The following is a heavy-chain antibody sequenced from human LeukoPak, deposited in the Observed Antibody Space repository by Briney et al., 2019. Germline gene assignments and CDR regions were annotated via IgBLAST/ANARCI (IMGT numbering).Heavy chain of an antibody. J-gene: IGHJ4*02. CDR3: ARGRFEYSSSSLIGY. CDR1: GGSFSGCY. Sequence: SETLCLTCAVYGGSFSGCYWSWIRQPPGKELEWIGEINHSGSTNYNPSLKSRVTISVDTSKNQFSLKLSSVTAADTAVYYCARGRFEYSSSSLIGYWGQGTLVPVSS. V-gene: IGHV4-34*01. D-gene: IGHD6-6*01. CDR2: INHSGST.